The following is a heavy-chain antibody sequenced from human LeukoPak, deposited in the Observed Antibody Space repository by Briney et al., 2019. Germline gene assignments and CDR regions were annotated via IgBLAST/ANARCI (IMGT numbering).Heavy chain of an antibody. CDR3: ARVPAYGDYYFDY. D-gene: IGHD4-17*01. V-gene: IGHV4-61*01. J-gene: IGHJ4*02. Sequence: SETLSLTCTVSGGSVSSGSYYWSWIRQPPGTGLEWIGYIYYSGSTNYNPSLKSRVTISVDTSKNQFSLKLSSVTAADTAVYYCARVPAYGDYYFDYWGQGTLVTVSS. CDR1: GGSVSSGSYY. CDR2: IYYSGST.